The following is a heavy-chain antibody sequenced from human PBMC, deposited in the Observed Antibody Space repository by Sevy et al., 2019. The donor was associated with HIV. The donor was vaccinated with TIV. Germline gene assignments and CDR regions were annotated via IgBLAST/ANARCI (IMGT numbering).Heavy chain of an antibody. V-gene: IGHV3-15*07. CDR2: IKSKYDGGTT. CDR3: ATGDYYFDY. J-gene: IGHJ4*02. Sequence: GGSLRLSCTTSGFIFSNAWMNWVRQAPGKGLEWVGRIKSKYDGGTTDYAAPVKGRCTVSRDDSKNTVYLQMNSLKAEDTAIYYCATGDYYFDYWGQGTLVTVSS. CDR1: GFIFSNAW.